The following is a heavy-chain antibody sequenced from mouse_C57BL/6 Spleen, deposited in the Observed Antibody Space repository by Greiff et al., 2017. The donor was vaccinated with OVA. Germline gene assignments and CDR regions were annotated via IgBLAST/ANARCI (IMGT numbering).Heavy chain of an antibody. J-gene: IGHJ4*01. CDR1: GYTFTSYD. D-gene: IGHD1-1*01. V-gene: IGHV1-85*01. CDR3: ARDYYGSTYAMDY. Sequence: VQLQQSGPELVKPGASVKLSCKASGYTFTSYDINWVKQRPGQGLEWIGWIYPSDGSTKYNEKFKGKATLTVDTSSSTAYMERHSLTSEDSAVYCCARDYYGSTYAMDYWGQGTSVTVSS. CDR2: IYPSDGST.